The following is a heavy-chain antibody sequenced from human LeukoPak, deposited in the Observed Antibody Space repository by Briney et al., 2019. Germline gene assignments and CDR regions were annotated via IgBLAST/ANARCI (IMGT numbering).Heavy chain of an antibody. Sequence: GGSLRLSCAASGFTFSSYDMHWVRQATGKGLEWVSAIGTAGDPYYPGSVKGRFTISRENAKNSLYLQMNSLRAGDTAVYNCARGAAAGTGSYYYYGMDVWGKGTTVTVSS. CDR3: ARGAAAGTGSYYYYGMDV. CDR2: IGTAGDP. V-gene: IGHV3-13*05. CDR1: GFTFSSYD. D-gene: IGHD6-13*01. J-gene: IGHJ6*04.